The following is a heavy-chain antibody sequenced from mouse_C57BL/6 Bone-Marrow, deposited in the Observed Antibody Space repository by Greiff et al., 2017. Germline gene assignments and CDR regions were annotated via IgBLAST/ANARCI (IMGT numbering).Heavy chain of an antibody. V-gene: IGHV1-61*01. CDR3: ARDYGYDGYAMDY. CDR1: GYTFTSYW. Sequence: VKLQQPGAELVRPGSSVKLSCKASGYTFTSYWMDWVKQRPGQGLEWIGNIYPSDSETHYNQKFKDKATLTVDKSSSTAYMQISSLTSEDSAVYYCARDYGYDGYAMDYWGQGTSVTVSS. D-gene: IGHD2-2*01. CDR2: IYPSDSET. J-gene: IGHJ4*01.